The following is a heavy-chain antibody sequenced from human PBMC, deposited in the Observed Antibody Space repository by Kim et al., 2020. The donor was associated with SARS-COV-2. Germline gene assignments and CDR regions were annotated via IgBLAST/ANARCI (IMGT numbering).Heavy chain of an antibody. J-gene: IGHJ4*02. CDR3: ARDKGPFWMADY. CDR2: IYYSGST. Sequence: SETLSLTCTVSGGSISSGGYYWSWIRQHPGKGLEWIGYIYYSGSTYYNPSLKSRVTISVDTSKNQFSLKLSSVTAADTAVYYCARDKGPFWMADYWGQGTLVTVSS. CDR1: GGSISSGGYY. D-gene: IGHD3-3*01. V-gene: IGHV4-31*03.